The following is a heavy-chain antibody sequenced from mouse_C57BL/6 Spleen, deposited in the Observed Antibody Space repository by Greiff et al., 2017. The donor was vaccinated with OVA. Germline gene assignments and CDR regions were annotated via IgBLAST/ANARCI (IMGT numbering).Heavy chain of an antibody. CDR3: VREDYDGYFDY. Sequence: EVKVVESGGGLVQPKGSLKLSCAASGFTFNTYAMHWVRQAPGKGLEWVARIRSKSSNSATYYADSVKDRFTISRDDSQSMLYLQMNNLKTEDTAMYYCVREDYDGYFDYWGQGTTLTVSS. V-gene: IGHV10-3*01. CDR2: IRSKSSNSAT. CDR1: GFTFNTYA. D-gene: IGHD2-4*01. J-gene: IGHJ2*01.